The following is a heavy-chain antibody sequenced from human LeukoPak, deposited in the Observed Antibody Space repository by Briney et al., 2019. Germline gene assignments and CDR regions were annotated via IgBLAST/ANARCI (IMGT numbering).Heavy chain of an antibody. CDR2: IYSSGST. D-gene: IGHD1-26*01. CDR3: ARIARGAIDY. V-gene: IGHV4-4*07. J-gene: IGHJ4*02. Sequence: PSQTLSLPCPVSGGSISSYYWSWIRQPAGKGLEWIGRIYSSGSTNYNPSLKSRVTMSVDTSKNQFSLKLSSVTAADTAVYYCARIARGAIDYWGQGTLVTVSS. CDR1: GGSISSYY.